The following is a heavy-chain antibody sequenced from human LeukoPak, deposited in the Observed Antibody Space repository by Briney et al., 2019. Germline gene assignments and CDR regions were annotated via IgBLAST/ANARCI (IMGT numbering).Heavy chain of an antibody. CDR1: GFTLSSYS. V-gene: IGHV3-21*01. D-gene: IGHD2-21*01. J-gene: IGHJ4*02. Sequence: GESLRLSCAASGFTLSSYSMNWVRQAPGKGLEWVSSISTSSGYIYYADSVKGRFTISRDNADNSLYLQMNSLRAEDTAVYYCARLYSPFDYWGQGTLVTVSP. CDR2: ISTSSGYI. CDR3: ARLYSPFDY.